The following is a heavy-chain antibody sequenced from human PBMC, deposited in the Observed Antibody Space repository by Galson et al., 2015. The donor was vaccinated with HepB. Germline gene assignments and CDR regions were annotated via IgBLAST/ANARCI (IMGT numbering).Heavy chain of an antibody. D-gene: IGHD1-26*01. CDR3: ARGVSGSYFSHYYYYMDV. V-gene: IGHV1-8*01. CDR2: MNPKSGNR. J-gene: IGHJ6*03. Sequence: SVKVSCKASGYTFTDYDINWVRQATGQGLEWMGWMNPKSGNRDYAQKLQGRVTMTRNTSTNTAYLELSSLRYEDTAVYFCARGVSGSYFSHYYYYMDVWGKGTTVTVSS. CDR1: GYTFTDYD.